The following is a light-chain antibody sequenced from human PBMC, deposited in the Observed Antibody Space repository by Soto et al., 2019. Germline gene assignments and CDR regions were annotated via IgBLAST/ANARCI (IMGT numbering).Light chain of an antibody. Sequence: DIELAQLPTTLSTSDGDRITITCRATQSINWLAWYQQKPGKAPKLLIFEASRLESGVPSRFSGSGSGTEFTLTISSLQPDDFGTYYCQHYDTYSPMWTFGQGTKV. CDR3: QHYDTYSPMWT. J-gene: IGKJ1*01. CDR1: QSINW. CDR2: EAS. V-gene: IGKV1-5*03.